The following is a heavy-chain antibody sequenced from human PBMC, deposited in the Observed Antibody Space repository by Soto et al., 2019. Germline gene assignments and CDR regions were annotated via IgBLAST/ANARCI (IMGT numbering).Heavy chain of an antibody. CDR2: IIPIFGTT. Sequence: QVQLVQSGAEVKRPGTSMKVSCKASGGTFSNYVISWVRQSPGQGLEWVGGIIPIFGTTSYAQKFQGRVTITADESTTTAYMELSSLRSGDTAVYFCARLRTFYSPFEDCGQGTLVTVSS. J-gene: IGHJ4*02. CDR1: GGTFSNYV. V-gene: IGHV1-69*01. CDR3: ARLRTFYSPFED. D-gene: IGHD3-3*02.